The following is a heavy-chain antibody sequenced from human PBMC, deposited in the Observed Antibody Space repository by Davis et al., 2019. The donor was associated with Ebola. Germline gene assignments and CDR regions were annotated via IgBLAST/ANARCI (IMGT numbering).Heavy chain of an antibody. J-gene: IGHJ6*02. CDR1: GGSISSYY. V-gene: IGHV4-59*08. D-gene: IGHD5-18*01. CDR3: ARGHSYGSMVYGMDV. Sequence: MPSETLSLTCTVSGGSISSYYWSWIRQPPGKGLEWIGYIYHSGITRYNPSLKSRVTISVDTSKNQFSLKLSSVTAADTAVYYCARGHSYGSMVYGMDVWGQGTTVTVSS. CDR2: IYHSGIT.